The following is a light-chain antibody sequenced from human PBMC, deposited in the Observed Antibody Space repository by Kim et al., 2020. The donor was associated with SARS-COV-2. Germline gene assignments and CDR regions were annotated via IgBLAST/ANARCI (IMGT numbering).Light chain of an antibody. V-gene: IGLV2-8*01. J-gene: IGLJ1*01. Sequence: GQPVTSTCTGTSSDVGGYNYVAWYQHHPGKAPKLMIYEVTKRPSGVPDRFSGSKSGNTASLTVSGLQAEDEADYYCGSYVGNNNFVFGTGTKVTVL. CDR1: SSDVGGYNY. CDR3: GSYVGNNNFV. CDR2: EVT.